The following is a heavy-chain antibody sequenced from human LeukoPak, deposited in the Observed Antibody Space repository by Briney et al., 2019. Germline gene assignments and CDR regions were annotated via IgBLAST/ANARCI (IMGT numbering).Heavy chain of an antibody. V-gene: IGHV1-46*01. CDR3: ARGLLTAMVTFPLDY. J-gene: IGHJ4*02. CDR1: GYTFTSYY. CDR2: INPSGGST. D-gene: IGHD5-18*01. Sequence: GASVKVSCKASGYTFTSYYMHWVRQAPGQGLEWMGIINPSGGSTSYAQKFQGRVTMTRDTSTSTVYMELSSLRSEDTAVYYCARGLLTAMVTFPLDYWGQGTLVTVSS.